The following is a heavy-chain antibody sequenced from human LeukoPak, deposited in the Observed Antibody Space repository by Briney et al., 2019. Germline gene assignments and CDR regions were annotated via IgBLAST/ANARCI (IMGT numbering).Heavy chain of an antibody. J-gene: IGHJ4*02. D-gene: IGHD6-19*01. V-gene: IGHV1-2*02. CDR1: GYTFTGYY. CDR3: ARDLAYSSGWYVSGY. Sequence: GASVKVSCKASGYTFTGYYMHWVRQAPGQGLEWMGWINPNSGGTNYAQKFQGRVTMTRDTSISTAYMELSRLRSDDTAVYYCARDLAYSSGWYVSGYWGQGTLVTVSS. CDR2: INPNSGGT.